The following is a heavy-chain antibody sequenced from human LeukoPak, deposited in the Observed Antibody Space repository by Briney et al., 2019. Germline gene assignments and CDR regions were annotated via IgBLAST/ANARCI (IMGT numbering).Heavy chain of an antibody. J-gene: IGHJ6*02. D-gene: IGHD6-6*01. Sequence: SVKVSCKASGYTFTGYYMHWVRQAPGQGLEWMGWIVVGSGNTNYAQKFQERVTITRDMSTSTAYMELSSLRSEDTAVYYCAAEQSIAARPYYYYYGMDVWGQGTTVTVSS. CDR3: AAEQSIAARPYYYYYGMDV. CDR1: GYTFTGYY. V-gene: IGHV1-58*02. CDR2: IVVGSGNT.